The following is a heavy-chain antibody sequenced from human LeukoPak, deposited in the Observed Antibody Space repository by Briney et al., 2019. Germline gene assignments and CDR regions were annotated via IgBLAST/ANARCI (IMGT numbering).Heavy chain of an antibody. CDR1: GFTFNNYW. Sequence: GGSLRLSCAASGFTFNNYWMSWVRQAPGRGLEWVANIKQDGSEKNYVDSVKGRFTISRDNAKYALYLQMNSLRAEDTAVYHCASQGYWGQGTLVTISS. CDR3: ASQGY. V-gene: IGHV3-7*02. J-gene: IGHJ4*02. CDR2: IKQDGSEK.